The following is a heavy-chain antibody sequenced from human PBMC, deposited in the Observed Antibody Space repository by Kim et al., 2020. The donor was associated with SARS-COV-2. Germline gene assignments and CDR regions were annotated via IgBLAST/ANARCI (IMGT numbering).Heavy chain of an antibody. Sequence: GGSLRLSCVASGFTFSNYWMTWVRQAPGKGLEWVANIKKDGSEKYYVDSVKGRFTISRDNAENSLYLQMNSLRAADTAVYYCTRATVASGGGDYWGQGTLVTVSS. D-gene: IGHD6-19*01. CDR2: IKKDGSEK. J-gene: IGHJ4*02. CDR3: TRATVASGGGDY. CDR1: GFTFSNYW. V-gene: IGHV3-7*04.